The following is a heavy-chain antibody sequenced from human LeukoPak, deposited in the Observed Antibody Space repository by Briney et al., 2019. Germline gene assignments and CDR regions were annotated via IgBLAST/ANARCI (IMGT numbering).Heavy chain of an antibody. D-gene: IGHD6-13*01. CDR2: ISGDGGST. CDR3: AKDMPLSIAAAGMNYGMDV. Sequence: GGSLRLSYAASGFTFDDYAMHWVRQAPGKGLEWVSFISGDGGSTYYADSVKGRFTISRDNSKNSLYLQMNSLRTEDTALYYCAKDMPLSIAAAGMNYGMDVWGQGTTVTVSS. V-gene: IGHV3-43*02. J-gene: IGHJ6*02. CDR1: GFTFDDYA.